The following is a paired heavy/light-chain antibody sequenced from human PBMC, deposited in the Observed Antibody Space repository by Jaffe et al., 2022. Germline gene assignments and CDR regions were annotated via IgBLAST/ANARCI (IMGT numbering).Heavy chain of an antibody. V-gene: IGHV3-72*01. CDR1: GFIFSDHH. CDR2: IRHKGRGYTT. Sequence: EVQLVESGGDLVQPGGSVRLSCAGSGFIFSDHHMDWVRQAPGKGLEWIGRIRHKGRGYTTEYAASVRGRFTVSRDDSQNSVYLQMNSLKTEDTAVYYCSSSAEGNCFDKWGQGTLVAVSS. CDR3: SSSAEGNCFDK. D-gene: IGHD3-10*01. J-gene: IGHJ4*02.
Light chain of an antibody. J-gene: IGKJ3*01. CDR1: QGIGNS. V-gene: IGKV1-16*02. CDR3: QQYKTYPFT. Sequence: DIQMTQSPSSLSASVGDRVTITCRASQGIGNSLAWFQQTPGKAPKPLIYAASSLQSGVPSKFIGSGSGTDFTLTISSLQPEDFATYYCQQYKTYPFTFGPGTKVEIK. CDR2: AAS.